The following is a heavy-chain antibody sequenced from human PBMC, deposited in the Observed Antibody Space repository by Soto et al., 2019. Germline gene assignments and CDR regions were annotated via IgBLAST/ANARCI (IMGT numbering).Heavy chain of an antibody. J-gene: IGHJ6*02. CDR2: MSSHGSYI. CDR1: GFTFSDYS. D-gene: IGHD4-17*01. CDR3: ARAVFDGDFAYYYYAMGV. V-gene: IGHV3-21*01. Sequence: PGGSLRLSCAASGFTFSDYSMNWVRQAPGKGLEWVSSMSSHGSYIYYADSVKGRFTISRDNARNSLYLQMNSLRAEDTAVYYCARAVFDGDFAYYYYAMGVWGRGTTVTVSS.